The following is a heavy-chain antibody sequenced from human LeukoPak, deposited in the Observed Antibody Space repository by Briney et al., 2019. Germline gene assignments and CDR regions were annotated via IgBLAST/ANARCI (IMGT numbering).Heavy chain of an antibody. Sequence: SQTLSLTCTVSGGSISSGGYYWSWIRQHPGKGLEWIGYIYYSGSTYYNPSLKSRVTISVGTSKNQFSLKLSSVTAADTAVYYCARADSGWFLSWGQGTLVTVSS. D-gene: IGHD6-19*01. CDR2: IYYSGST. CDR1: GGSISSGGYY. V-gene: IGHV4-31*03. J-gene: IGHJ5*01. CDR3: ARADSGWFLS.